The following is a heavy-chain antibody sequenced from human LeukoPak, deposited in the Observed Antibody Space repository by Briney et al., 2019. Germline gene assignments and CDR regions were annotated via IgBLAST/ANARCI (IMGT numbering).Heavy chain of an antibody. CDR1: GGSISSYY. CDR2: VYYSGST. V-gene: IGHV4-59*01. D-gene: IGHD5-24*01. J-gene: IGHJ4*02. Sequence: SETLSLTCTVSGGSISSYYWSWIRQPPGNGLEWIGYVYYSGSTNYNPSLKSRVTISVDTSKNQFSLKLSSVTAADTAVYYCARGGDGYNVHFDYWGQGTLVTVSS. CDR3: ARGGDGYNVHFDY.